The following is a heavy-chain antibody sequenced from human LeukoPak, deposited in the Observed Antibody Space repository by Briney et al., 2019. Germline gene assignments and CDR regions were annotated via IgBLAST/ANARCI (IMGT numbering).Heavy chain of an antibody. V-gene: IGHV3-23*01. J-gene: IGHJ4*02. D-gene: IGHD6-19*01. CDR2: ISGSGGST. Sequence: PGGSLRLSCAASGFTFSSYAMSWVRQAPGKGLEWVSAISGSGGSTYYADSVKGRFTISRDNSKSTLYLQMNSLRAEDTAVYYCAKASSGWQRGFDYWGQGTLVTVSS. CDR3: AKASSGWQRGFDY. CDR1: GFTFSSYA.